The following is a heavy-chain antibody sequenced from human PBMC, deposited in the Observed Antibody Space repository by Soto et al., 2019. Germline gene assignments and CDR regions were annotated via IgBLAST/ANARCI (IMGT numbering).Heavy chain of an antibody. V-gene: IGHV4-30-4*01. CDR3: ARGEYYDFWSGYYSSTLGDPYFDP. J-gene: IGHJ5*02. CDR2: IYYSGST. D-gene: IGHD3-3*01. Sequence: LSLTCTVSGGSISSGDYYWSWIRQPPGKGLEWIGYIYYSGSTYYNPSLKSRVTISVDTSKNQFSLKLSSVTAADTAVYYCARGEYYDFWSGYYSSTLGDPYFDPWGQGTLVTVSS. CDR1: GGSISSGDYY.